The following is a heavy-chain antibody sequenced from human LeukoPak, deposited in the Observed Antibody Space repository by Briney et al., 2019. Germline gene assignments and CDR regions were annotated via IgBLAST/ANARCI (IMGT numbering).Heavy chain of an antibody. V-gene: IGHV3-74*01. D-gene: IGHD5-12*01. CDR3: ASSGYVYGLYSHFDY. CDR1: GFTFSTYW. Sequence: GGSLRLSCAASGFTFSTYWMHWVRQAPGKGLVWVSRMNSDGSSTSYADSVKGRFTISRDNAKNTLYLEMNSLRAEDTAVYSCASSGYVYGLYSHFDYWGQGTPVTVSS. CDR2: MNSDGSST. J-gene: IGHJ4*02.